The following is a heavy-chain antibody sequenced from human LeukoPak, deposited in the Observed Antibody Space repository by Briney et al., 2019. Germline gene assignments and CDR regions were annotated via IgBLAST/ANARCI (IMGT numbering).Heavy chain of an antibody. J-gene: IGHJ3*02. Sequence: GGSLRLSCVASGYTFSNAWMSWIRQAPGKGLEWVGLIKTKSEDATIDYAAPVRGRFTISRDDSKNTLYLQMNSLKTDDTAVYYCTTGEADTGRLDIWGQGTMVTVSS. CDR2: IKTKSEDATI. D-gene: IGHD1-1*01. CDR1: GYTFSNAW. V-gene: IGHV3-15*01. CDR3: TTGEADTGRLDI.